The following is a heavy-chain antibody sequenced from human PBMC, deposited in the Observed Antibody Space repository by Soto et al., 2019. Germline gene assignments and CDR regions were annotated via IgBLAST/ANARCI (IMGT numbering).Heavy chain of an antibody. Sequence: GGSLRLSCAASGFSFSSAWMNWVRQAPGKGLEWVGRIKIESDGGTTDYAAPVKGRFTISRDDSKNTLFLQMNNLEIEDTAVYYCISTFRFLGWRGPLWGQGTLVTVSS. V-gene: IGHV3-15*07. CDR3: ISTFRFLGWRGPL. CDR2: IKIESDGGTT. J-gene: IGHJ4*02. CDR1: GFSFSSAW. D-gene: IGHD3-3*01.